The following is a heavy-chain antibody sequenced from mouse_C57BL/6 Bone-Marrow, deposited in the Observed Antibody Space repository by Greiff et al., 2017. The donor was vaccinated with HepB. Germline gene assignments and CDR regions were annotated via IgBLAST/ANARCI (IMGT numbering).Heavy chain of an antibody. Sequence: VQLQQSGPELVKPGASVKMSCKASGYTFTDYNMHWVKQSHGKSLEWIGYINPNNGGTSYNQKFKGKATLTVNKSSSTAYMELRSLTSEDSAVYYCAKGEGYDDAWFAYWGQGTLVTVSA. V-gene: IGHV1-22*01. D-gene: IGHD2-2*01. CDR1: GYTFTDYN. J-gene: IGHJ3*01. CDR3: AKGEGYDDAWFAY. CDR2: INPNNGGT.